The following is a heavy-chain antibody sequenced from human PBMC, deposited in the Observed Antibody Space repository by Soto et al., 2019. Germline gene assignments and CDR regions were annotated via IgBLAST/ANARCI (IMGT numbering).Heavy chain of an antibody. V-gene: IGHV1-3*04. D-gene: IGHD3-3*01. CDR3: ARGVDYDFWSGYYNYIDY. J-gene: IGHJ4*02. CDR1: EYTFTTYA. Sequence: ASVKVSCKASEYTFTTYAIHWVRQAPGQRLEWMGWINTGNGNTKYSQKLQGRVTITRDTSASTAYMELSSLRSEDTAVYYCARGVDYDFWSGYYNYIDYWGQGTLVTVSS. CDR2: INTGNGNT.